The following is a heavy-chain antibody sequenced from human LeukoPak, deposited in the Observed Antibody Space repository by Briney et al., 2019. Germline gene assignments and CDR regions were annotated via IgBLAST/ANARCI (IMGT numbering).Heavy chain of an antibody. CDR3: AKDLGKTGEDY. V-gene: IGHV3-30*18. D-gene: IGHD7-27*01. CDR1: GFTFSSYG. J-gene: IGHJ4*02. CDR2: ISYDGSNK. Sequence: GRSLRLSCAASGFTFSSYGMHWVRQAPGKGLEGVAVISYDGSNKYYADSVKGRFTISRDNSKNTLYLQMNSLRAEDTAVYYCAKDLGKTGEDYGGQGTLVTVSS.